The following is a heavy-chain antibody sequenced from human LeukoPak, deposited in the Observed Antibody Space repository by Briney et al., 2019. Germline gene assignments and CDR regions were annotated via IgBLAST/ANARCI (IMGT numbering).Heavy chain of an antibody. CDR2: IYPGDSDT. CDR3: ARAYSSSSTWFDP. D-gene: IGHD6-6*01. J-gene: IGHJ5*02. Sequence: GESLKISCKGSGYSFTTDWIGWVRQMPGKGLEWMGIIYPGDSDTRYSPSFQGQVSISADKSISTAYLQWSSLKTSDTAMYYCARAYSSSSTWFDPWGQGTLVTVSS. V-gene: IGHV5-51*01. CDR1: GYSFTTDW.